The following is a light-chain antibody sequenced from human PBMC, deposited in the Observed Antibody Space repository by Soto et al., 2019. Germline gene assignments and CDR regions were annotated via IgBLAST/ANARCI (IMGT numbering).Light chain of an antibody. CDR2: DNN. CDR1: SSNIGNNF. V-gene: IGLV1-51*01. CDR3: GTWDTSLSAAV. J-gene: IGLJ1*01. Sequence: QSVLTQPPSVYAAPGQKVTISCSGSSSNIGNNFVSWYQQLPGTAPKLLTYDNNRRPSGIPDRFSGSKSGTSATLGITGLQTGDEADYYCGTWDTSLSAAVFGTGTKVTVL.